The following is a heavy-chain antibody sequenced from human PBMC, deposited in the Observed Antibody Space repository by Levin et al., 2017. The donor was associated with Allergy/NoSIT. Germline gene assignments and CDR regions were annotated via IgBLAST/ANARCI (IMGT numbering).Heavy chain of an antibody. J-gene: IGHJ6*02. CDR3: VKDVYLGQWPQYGMDV. D-gene: IGHD6-19*01. CDR2: VIWNSEIM. CDR1: GFRSDDYA. V-gene: IGHV3-9*02. Sequence: QRGESLKISCEVTGFRSDDYAMHWVRQVPGRGPEWVSGVIWNSEIMGYAESVKGRFTISRDSAKNTLYLQMNSLRVEDTALYYCVKDVYLGQWPQYGMDVWGQGTTVTVSS.